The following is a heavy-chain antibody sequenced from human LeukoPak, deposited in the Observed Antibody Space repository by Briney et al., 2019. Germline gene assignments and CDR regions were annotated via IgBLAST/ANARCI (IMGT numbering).Heavy chain of an antibody. J-gene: IGHJ4*02. D-gene: IGHD3-22*01. CDR3: ARGAYYDSSGYYYWVFDY. CDR1: GGSISSDY. V-gene: IGHV4-59*01. CDR2: IYYSRSP. Sequence: SETLSLTCTVSGGSISSDYWSWIRQPPGKGLEWIGYIYYSRSPNYNPSLKGRVTISVDTSKNQFSLKLSSVTAADTAVYHCARGAYYDSSGYYYWVFDYWGQGTLVTVSS.